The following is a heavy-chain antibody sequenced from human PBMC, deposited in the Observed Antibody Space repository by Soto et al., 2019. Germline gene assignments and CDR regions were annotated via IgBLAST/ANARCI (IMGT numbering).Heavy chain of an antibody. D-gene: IGHD2-15*01. J-gene: IGHJ5*02. CDR1: GDSVSSNSAA. CDR2: TYYRSKWYN. V-gene: IGHV6-1*01. Sequence: PSQTLSLTCAISGDSVSSNSAAWNWIRQSPSRGLEWLGRTYYRSKWYNDYAVSVKSRITINPDTSKNQFSLQLNSVTPEDTAVYYCARGTPRYCSGGSCTRWFDPWGQGTQVTVSS. CDR3: ARGTPRYCSGGSCTRWFDP.